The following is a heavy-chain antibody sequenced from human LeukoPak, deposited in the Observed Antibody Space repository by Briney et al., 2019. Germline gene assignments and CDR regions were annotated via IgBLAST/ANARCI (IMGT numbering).Heavy chain of an antibody. CDR1: GYTFTSYG. D-gene: IGHD6-13*01. CDR3: AREGGIAADGWAFDI. CDR2: ISAYNGNT. V-gene: IGHV1-18*01. J-gene: IGHJ3*02. Sequence: ASVKVSCKASGYTFTSYGISWVRQAPGQGLEWMGWISAYNGNTNYAQKLQGRVTMTIDTSTSTAYMELRSLKSDDAAVYYCAREGGIAADGWAFDIWGQGTMVTVSS.